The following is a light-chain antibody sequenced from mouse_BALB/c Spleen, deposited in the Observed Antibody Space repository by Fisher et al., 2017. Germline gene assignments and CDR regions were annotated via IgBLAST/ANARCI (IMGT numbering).Light chain of an antibody. CDR1: SSVSSSY. V-gene: IGKV4-57-1*01. CDR2: GTS. Sequence: DIVLTQTTAIMSASPGEKVTMTCRASSSVSSSYLHWYQQKSGASPKPWIYGTSNLASGVPVRFSGSGSGTSYSLTISRMEAEDAATYYCQQYHSYPPTFGGGTKL. CDR3: QQYHSYPPT. J-gene: IGKJ2*01.